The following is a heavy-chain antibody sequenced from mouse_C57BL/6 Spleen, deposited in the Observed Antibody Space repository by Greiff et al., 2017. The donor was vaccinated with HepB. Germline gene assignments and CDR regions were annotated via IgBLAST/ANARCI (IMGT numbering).Heavy chain of an antibody. CDR1: GYTFTSYW. J-gene: IGHJ4*01. CDR2: IDPSDSYT. Sequence: QVQLQQPGAELVMPGASVKLSCKASGYTFTSYWMHWVKQRPGQGLEWIGEIDPSDSYTNYNQKFKGKSTLTVDKSSSTAYMQLSSLTSEVSAVYYCARHYGSLYAMDYWGQGTSVTVSS. V-gene: IGHV1-69*01. D-gene: IGHD1-1*01. CDR3: ARHYGSLYAMDY.